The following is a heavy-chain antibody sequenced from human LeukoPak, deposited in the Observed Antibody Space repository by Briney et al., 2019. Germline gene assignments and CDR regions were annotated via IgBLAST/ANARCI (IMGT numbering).Heavy chain of an antibody. J-gene: IGHJ3*02. CDR1: GFTFSDYY. Sequence: GGSLRLSCAASGFTFSDYYMNWIRQAPGKGLEWVSYISSSGTTMYYADSVKGRFTISRDNAKNSLYLQMNSLRAEDTAVYYCAKDFGRLVRPDAFDIWGQGTMVTVSS. D-gene: IGHD6-19*01. V-gene: IGHV3-11*01. CDR3: AKDFGRLVRPDAFDI. CDR2: ISSSGTTM.